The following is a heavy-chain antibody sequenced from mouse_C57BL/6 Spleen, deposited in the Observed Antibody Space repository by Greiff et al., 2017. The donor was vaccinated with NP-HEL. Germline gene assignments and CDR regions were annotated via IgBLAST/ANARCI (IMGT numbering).Heavy chain of an antibody. CDR1: GYTFTDYY. CDR3: ARGDMDYDWYFDV. D-gene: IGHD2-4*01. Sequence: EVQLQQSGPELVKPGASVKISCKASGYTFTDYYMNWVKQSHGKSLEWIGDINPNNGGTSYNQKFKGKATLTVDKSSSTAYMELRSLTSEDSAVYYCARGDMDYDWYFDVWGTGTTVTVSS. J-gene: IGHJ1*03. CDR2: INPNNGGT. V-gene: IGHV1-26*01.